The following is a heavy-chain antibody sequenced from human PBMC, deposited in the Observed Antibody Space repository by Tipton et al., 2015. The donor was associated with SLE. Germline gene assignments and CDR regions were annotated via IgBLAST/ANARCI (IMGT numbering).Heavy chain of an antibody. J-gene: IGHJ4*02. CDR2: IYHTGTT. Sequence: TLSLTCVVSDYSISSTYYWGWIRQPPGKGLEWIGNIYHTGTTYYIPSLKSRVTISIDTSKNNFSLKMTAVTAADTAVYYCAKEVSRHDYWGQGALVTVSS. V-gene: IGHV4-38-2*02. CDR3: AKEVSRHDY. CDR1: DYSISSTYY.